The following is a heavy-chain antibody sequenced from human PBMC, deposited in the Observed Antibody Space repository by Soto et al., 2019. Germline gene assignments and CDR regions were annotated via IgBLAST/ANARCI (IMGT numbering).Heavy chain of an antibody. V-gene: IGHV3-23*01. CDR2: ISGSGGST. Sequence: GSLRLSCAASGFTFSSYAMSWVRQAPGKGLEWVSAISGSGGSTYYADSVKGRFTISRDNSKNTLYLQMNSLRAEDTAVYYCAKDLTPDYGDYRGSGLYWGQGTLVTVSS. CDR3: AKDLTPDYGDYRGSGLY. D-gene: IGHD4-17*01. J-gene: IGHJ4*02. CDR1: GFTFSSYA.